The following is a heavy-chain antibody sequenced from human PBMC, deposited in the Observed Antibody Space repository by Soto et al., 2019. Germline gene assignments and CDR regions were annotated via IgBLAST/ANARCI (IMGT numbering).Heavy chain of an antibody. Sequence: GPSVKVSCKVSGYTLTELSMHWVRQAPGKGLEWMGGFDPEDGETIYAQKFQGRVTMTEDTSTDTAYRELSSLRSEDTAVYYCATARPYYDSSGYYSDAFDIWGQGTMVTVSS. CDR1: GYTLTELS. J-gene: IGHJ3*02. CDR3: ATARPYYDSSGYYSDAFDI. CDR2: FDPEDGET. V-gene: IGHV1-24*01. D-gene: IGHD3-22*01.